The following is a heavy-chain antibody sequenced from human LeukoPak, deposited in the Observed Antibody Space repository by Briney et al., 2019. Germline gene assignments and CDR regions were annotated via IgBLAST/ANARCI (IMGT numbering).Heavy chain of an antibody. CDR2: INSDGSST. J-gene: IGHJ4*02. D-gene: IGHD3-9*01. CDR3: AKDLRLRYFDFDY. CDR1: GFTFSSYW. Sequence: GGSLRLSCAASGFTFSSYWMHWVRQAPGKGLVWVSRINSDGSSTSYADSVKGRFTISRDNSKNTLYLQMNSLRAEDTAVYYCAKDLRLRYFDFDYWGQGTLVTVSS. V-gene: IGHV3-74*01.